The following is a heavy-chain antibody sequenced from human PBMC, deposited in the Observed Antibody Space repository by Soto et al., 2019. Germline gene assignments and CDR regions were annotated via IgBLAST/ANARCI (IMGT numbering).Heavy chain of an antibody. CDR1: GGTFSSYA. Sequence: GASVKVSCKASGGTFSSYAISWVRQAPGQGLEWMGGIIPIFGTANYAQKFQGRVTITADESTSTAYMELSSLRSEDTAVYYCAGDKGRNWNYVGLYYYYGMDVWGQGTTVTVSS. CDR3: AGDKGRNWNYVGLYYYYGMDV. D-gene: IGHD1-7*01. V-gene: IGHV1-69*13. CDR2: IIPIFGTA. J-gene: IGHJ6*02.